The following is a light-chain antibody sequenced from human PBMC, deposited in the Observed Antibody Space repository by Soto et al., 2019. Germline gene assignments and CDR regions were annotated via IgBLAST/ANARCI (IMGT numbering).Light chain of an antibody. CDR3: QQYHNWPMYT. J-gene: IGKJ2*01. CDR2: GAS. CDR1: RSVYSN. V-gene: IGKV3-15*01. Sequence: IEMTQSPATLSMSPGERATVSCRASRSVYSNLAWYQQRPGQPPRLLMYGASTRAAGTPVRFSGSGSGTEFTLTNSSLQPEDFAIYFCQQYHNWPMYTFGQGTKVEIK.